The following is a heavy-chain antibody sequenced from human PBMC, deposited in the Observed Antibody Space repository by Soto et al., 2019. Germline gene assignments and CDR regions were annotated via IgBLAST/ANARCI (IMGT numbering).Heavy chain of an antibody. CDR3: ARDQDYYDSSGYSGGAFDI. D-gene: IGHD3-22*01. CDR2: IYYSGST. Sequence: SETLSLTCTVSGGSISSYYWSWIRQPPGKGLEWIGYIYYSGSTNYNPSLKSRVTISVDTSKNQFSLKLSSVTAADTAVYYCARDQDYYDSSGYSGGAFDIWGQGTMVTVSS. CDR1: GGSISSYY. J-gene: IGHJ3*02. V-gene: IGHV4-59*12.